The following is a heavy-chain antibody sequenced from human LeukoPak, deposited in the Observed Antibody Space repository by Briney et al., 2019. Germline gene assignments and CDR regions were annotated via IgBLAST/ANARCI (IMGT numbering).Heavy chain of an antibody. V-gene: IGHV3-49*04. J-gene: IGHJ4*02. CDR2: IRSKAYGGTT. Sequence: GGSLRLSCAASGFTFNNAWMNWVRQAPGKGLEWVGFIRSKAYGGTTEYAASVKGRFTISRDDSKSIAYLQMNSLKTEDTAVYYCTRDLDYCSSTSCYPFDYWGQGTLVTVSS. CDR1: GFTFNNAW. CDR3: TRDLDYCSSTSCYPFDY. D-gene: IGHD2-2*01.